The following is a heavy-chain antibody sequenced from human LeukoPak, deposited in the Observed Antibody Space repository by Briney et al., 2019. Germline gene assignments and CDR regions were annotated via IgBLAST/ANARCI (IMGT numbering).Heavy chain of an antibody. D-gene: IGHD5-18*01. V-gene: IGHV3-53*01. CDR1: GFTVSSNY. J-gene: IGHJ3*02. CDR2: IYSGGST. Sequence: SGGSLRLSCAASGFTVSSNYMSWVRQAPGKGLEWVSVIYSGGSTYYADSVKGRFTISRDNSKNTLYLQMNSLRAKDTAVYYCAREGQPHDAFDIWGQGTMVTVSS. CDR3: AREGQPHDAFDI.